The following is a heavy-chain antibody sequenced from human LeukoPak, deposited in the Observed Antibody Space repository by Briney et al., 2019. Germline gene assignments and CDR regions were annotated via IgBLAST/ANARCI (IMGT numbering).Heavy chain of an antibody. D-gene: IGHD2-2*02. CDR2: ISYDGSNK. CDR1: GFTCSSYA. V-gene: IGHV3-30-3*01. J-gene: IGHJ6*02. Sequence: GGSLRLSCAASGFTCSSYAMHWVRQAPGKGLEWVAVISYDGSNKYYADSVKGRFTISRDNSKNTLCLQMNSLRAEDTAVYYCARDRGRYCSSTSCYTAGIYYYYGMDVWGHGTTVTVSS. CDR3: ARDRGRYCSSTSCYTAGIYYYYGMDV.